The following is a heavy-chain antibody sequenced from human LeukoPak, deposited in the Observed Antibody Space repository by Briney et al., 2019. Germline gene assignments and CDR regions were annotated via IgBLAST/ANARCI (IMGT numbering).Heavy chain of an antibody. CDR2: IKRKTDGGTT. D-gene: IGHD7-27*01. CDR3: TTGNWGPY. V-gene: IGHV3-15*07. CDR1: GFTFSDAW. J-gene: IGHJ4*02. Sequence: GGSLRLSCAASGFTFSDAWMNWVRQAPGKGLEWVGRIKRKTDGGTTDYAAPVKGRFTISRDDSKNTLYLQMNSLKTEDTAVYYCTTGNWGPYWGQGTLVTVSS.